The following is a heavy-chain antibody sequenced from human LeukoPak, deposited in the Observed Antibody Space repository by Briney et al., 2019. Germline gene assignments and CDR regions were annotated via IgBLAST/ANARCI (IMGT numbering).Heavy chain of an antibody. Sequence: ASVKVSCKASGYTFTSYYVHWVRQAPGQGLEWMGIINPSGGSTSYAQKFQGRVTMTRDTSTSTVYMELSSLRSEDTAVYQCARDAVDRLYDYWGQGTLVTVSS. D-gene: IGHD4-23*01. CDR1: GYTFTSYY. CDR3: ARDAVDRLYDY. V-gene: IGHV1-46*01. J-gene: IGHJ4*02. CDR2: INPSGGST.